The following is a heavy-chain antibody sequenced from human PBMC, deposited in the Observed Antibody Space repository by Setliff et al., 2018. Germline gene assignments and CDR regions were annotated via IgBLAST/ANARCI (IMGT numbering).Heavy chain of an antibody. CDR3: AGDPPGPHLVYTY. CDR1: GFTFSTYR. D-gene: IGHD3-16*01. V-gene: IGHV3-33*08. J-gene: IGHJ4*02. CDR2: IWDDGVKK. Sequence: GGSLRLSCAASGFTFSTYRMHWVRQAPGKGLEWVAIIWDDGVKKYHADSVKGRFTISRDNSKNTLYLQMNSLRAEDTATYYCAGDPPGPHLVYTYWGQGALITVS.